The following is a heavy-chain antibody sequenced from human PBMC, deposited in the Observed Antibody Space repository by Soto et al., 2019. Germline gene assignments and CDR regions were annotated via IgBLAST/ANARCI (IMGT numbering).Heavy chain of an antibody. CDR1: GGSISSYY. V-gene: IGHV4-59*08. CDR2: IYYSGST. J-gene: IGHJ3*02. CDR3: ARTSYVNFTGLDAFDT. Sequence: PSETLSLTCTVSGGSISSYYWSWIRQPPGKGLEWIGYIYYSGSTNYNPSLKSRVTISVDTSKNQFSLKLISVTAADQAVYYCARTSYVNFTGLDAFDTWCQETMVTVSS. D-gene: IGHD3-9*01.